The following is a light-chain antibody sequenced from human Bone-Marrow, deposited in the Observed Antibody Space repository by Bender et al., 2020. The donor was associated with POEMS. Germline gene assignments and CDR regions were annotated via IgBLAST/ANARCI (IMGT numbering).Light chain of an antibody. V-gene: IGLV4-69*01. CDR2: LNSDGSH. CDR3: QTWGHGSWV. J-gene: IGLJ3*02. Sequence: QLVLTQSPTASASLGASVKLTCTLSSGHSTYTIAWHQQQPEKGPRYLMKLNSDGSHSKGDGIPDRFSGSSSGAERYLTISSLQSEDEADYYCQTWGHGSWVFGGGTKLTVL. CDR1: SGHSTYT.